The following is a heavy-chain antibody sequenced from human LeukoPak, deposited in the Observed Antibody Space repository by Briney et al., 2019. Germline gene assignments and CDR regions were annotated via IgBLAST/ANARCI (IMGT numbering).Heavy chain of an antibody. CDR1: GFTFSSYS. V-gene: IGHV3-21*01. CDR3: ARDCPPPETDYMDV. D-gene: IGHD2-21*02. J-gene: IGHJ6*03. Sequence: GGSLRLSCAASGFTFSSYSMNWVRQAPGKGLEWVSSISSSSSYIYYADSEKGRFTISRDNAKNSLYLQMNSLRAEDTAVYYCARDCPPPETDYMDVWGKGTTVTVSS. CDR2: ISSSSSYI.